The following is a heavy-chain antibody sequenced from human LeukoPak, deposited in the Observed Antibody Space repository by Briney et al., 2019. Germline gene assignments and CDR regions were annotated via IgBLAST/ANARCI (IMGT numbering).Heavy chain of an antibody. V-gene: IGHV4-34*01. Sequence: SETLSLTCAVYGGSFSGYYWSWIRQPPGKGLEWIGEINHSGSTNYNPSLKSRVTISVDTSKNQFSLKLSSVTAADTAVYYCARGFVVVPAATRDYYYYMDVWGKGTTVTVSS. CDR1: GGSFSGYY. CDR3: ARGFVVVPAATRDYYYYMDV. D-gene: IGHD2-2*01. J-gene: IGHJ6*03. CDR2: INHSGST.